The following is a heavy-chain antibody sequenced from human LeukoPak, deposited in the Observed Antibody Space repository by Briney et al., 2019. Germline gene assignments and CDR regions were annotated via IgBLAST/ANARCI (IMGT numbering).Heavy chain of an antibody. J-gene: IGHJ4*02. Sequence: PSETLSLTCTVSGGSINNYFWSWVRQPAGEGLEWIGRIYTSGSTNYNPSLRSRVTISVDISKIQFSLKLSSVTAADTAVYYCARDDPARMTATLDYWGQGILVTVSS. CDR1: GGSINNYF. V-gene: IGHV4-4*07. D-gene: IGHD2-21*02. CDR2: IYTSGST. CDR3: ARDDPARMTATLDY.